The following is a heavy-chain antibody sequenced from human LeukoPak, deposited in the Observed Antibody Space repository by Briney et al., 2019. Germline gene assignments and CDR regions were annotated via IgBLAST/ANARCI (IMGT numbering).Heavy chain of an antibody. Sequence: PGGSLRLSCAASGFTFSSYWMSWVRQAPGKGLEWVANIKQDGSEKYYVDSVKGRFTISRDNAKNSVYLQMNSLRAEATAVYYCARDKASGASHFDHWGQGTLVTVSS. J-gene: IGHJ4*02. D-gene: IGHD1-26*01. CDR1: GFTFSSYW. V-gene: IGHV3-7*01. CDR3: ARDKASGASHFDH. CDR2: IKQDGSEK.